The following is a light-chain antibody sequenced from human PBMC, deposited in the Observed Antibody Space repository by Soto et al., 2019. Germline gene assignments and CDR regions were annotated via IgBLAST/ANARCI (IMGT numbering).Light chain of an antibody. J-gene: IGKJ4*01. Sequence: DIQMTQSPSSVSASVGDRVTITCRASRAITNWLAWYQQKPGKAPKILLFPASNLQSGVPSRFSGSGSGTDFSLTISSLQPEDVASYYCQQGTTFPLTFGGGTRVDLK. CDR2: PAS. CDR1: RAITNW. CDR3: QQGTTFPLT. V-gene: IGKV1-12*01.